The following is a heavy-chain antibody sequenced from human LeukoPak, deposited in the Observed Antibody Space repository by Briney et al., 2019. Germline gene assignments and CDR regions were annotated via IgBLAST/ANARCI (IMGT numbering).Heavy chain of an antibody. CDR3: AKDRDGYNYYYYYYMDV. D-gene: IGHD5-24*01. J-gene: IGHJ6*03. CDR2: IRYDGSNK. Sequence: PGGSLRLSCAASGFTFSSYGMHWVRQAPGKGLEWVAFIRYDGSNKYYADSVKGRFTISRDNSKNTLYLQMNSLRAEDTAVYYYAKDRDGYNYYYYYYMDVWGKGTTVTVSS. V-gene: IGHV3-30*02. CDR1: GFTFSSYG.